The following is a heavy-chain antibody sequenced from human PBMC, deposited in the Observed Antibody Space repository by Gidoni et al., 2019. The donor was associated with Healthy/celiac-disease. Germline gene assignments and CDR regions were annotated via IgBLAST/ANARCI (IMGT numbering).Heavy chain of an antibody. J-gene: IGHJ5*02. V-gene: IGHV1-24*01. CDR1: GYTLTELS. Sequence: QVQLVQSGAEVKKPGASVKVSCKVSGYTLTELSMHWVRQAPGKGLEWMGGFDPEDGETIYAQKFQGRVTMTEDTSTDTAYMELSSLRSEDTAVYYCATNYYDFWSGYYTWANWFDPWGQGTLVTVSS. CDR2: FDPEDGET. CDR3: ATNYYDFWSGYYTWANWFDP. D-gene: IGHD3-3*01.